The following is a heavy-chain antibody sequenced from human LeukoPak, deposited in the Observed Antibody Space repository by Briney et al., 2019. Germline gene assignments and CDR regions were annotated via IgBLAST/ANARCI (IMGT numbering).Heavy chain of an antibody. CDR3: ARDRSGYEVDY. Sequence: PSETLSLTCAVYGGSFSGYYWSWIRQPPGKGLEWIGYIYHSGSTYYNPSLKSRVTISVDRSKNQFSLKLSSVTAADTAVYYCARDRSGYEVDYWGQGTLVTVSS. V-gene: IGHV4-34*01. CDR1: GGSFSGYY. D-gene: IGHD5-12*01. CDR2: IYHSGST. J-gene: IGHJ4*02.